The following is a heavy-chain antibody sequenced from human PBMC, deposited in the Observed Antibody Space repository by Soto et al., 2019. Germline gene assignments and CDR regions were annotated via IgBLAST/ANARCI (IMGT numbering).Heavy chain of an antibody. J-gene: IGHJ4*02. Sequence: RGSLRLSCAASGFIIPFCAIHWIRHSPGKGLEWVAVIGSDGTHTYYGDSVRGRFTISRDTSQNMVFLQMDSLTADDTALYYCARDSRVGPPDYFDNWGQGTLVTVSS. V-gene: IGHV3-30*01. CDR1: GFIIPFCA. CDR2: IGSDGTHT. D-gene: IGHD1-26*01. CDR3: ARDSRVGPPDYFDN.